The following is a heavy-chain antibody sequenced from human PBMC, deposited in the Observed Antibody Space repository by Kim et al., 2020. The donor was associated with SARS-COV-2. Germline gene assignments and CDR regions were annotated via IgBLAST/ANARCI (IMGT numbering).Heavy chain of an antibody. J-gene: IGHJ4*02. V-gene: IGHV4-4*02. CDR1: GGSISSSNW. CDR2: IYHCGST. CDR3: SSRHVGHFDY. Sequence: SETLSLTCAVSGGSISSSNWWCCFRHPPGRGQEWFGEIYHCGSTTYNPSLNSRLTISVDKSKNHYSLLMRYVTAADTSVYYCSSRHVGHFDYLVQATLVT.